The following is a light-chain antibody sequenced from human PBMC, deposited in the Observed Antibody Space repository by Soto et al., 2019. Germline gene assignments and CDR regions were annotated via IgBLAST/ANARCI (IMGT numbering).Light chain of an antibody. CDR2: DVS. V-gene: IGLV2-11*01. CDR1: ASDVGGYSY. CDR3: CSYAGSYTFV. Sequence: QSVLTQPRSVSGSPGQSVTISRTGTASDVGGYSYVSWYQQHPGKVPKLIIYDVSKWPSGVPDRFSGSKSGNTASLTISGLQAEDEGDYYCCSYAGSYTFVFGTGTKVTV. J-gene: IGLJ1*01.